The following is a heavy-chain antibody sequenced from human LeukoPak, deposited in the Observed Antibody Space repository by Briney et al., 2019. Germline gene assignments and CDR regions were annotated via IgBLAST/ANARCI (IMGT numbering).Heavy chain of an antibody. CDR1: GDSINSLDL. Sequence: PSGTLSLTCTVSGDSINSLDLWSWVRQPPGKGLEWIGEMYLSGATHSNPSVKSRVTISIDKSKNQFFLNLSSVTAADTAVYYCAGLVGRYSSGLYYYYFDYWGQGTLVTVSS. D-gene: IGHD3-22*01. CDR3: AGLVGRYSSGLYYYYFDY. V-gene: IGHV4-4*02. CDR2: MYLSGAT. J-gene: IGHJ4*02.